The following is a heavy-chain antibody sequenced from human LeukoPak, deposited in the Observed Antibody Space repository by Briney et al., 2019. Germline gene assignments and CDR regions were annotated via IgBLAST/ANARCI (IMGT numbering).Heavy chain of an antibody. D-gene: IGHD1-26*01. CDR1: GGTFSSDA. CDR3: ARGKMGAKTGGGPGTMDV. J-gene: IGHJ6*03. CDR2: IIPIFGTA. V-gene: IGHV1-69*05. Sequence: GSSVKVSCKASGGTFSSDAISWVRQAPGQGLEWMGRIIPIFGTANYAQKFQGRVTITTDESTSTAYMELSSLRSEDTAVYYCARGKMGAKTGGGPGTMDVWRKGTTVTVSS.